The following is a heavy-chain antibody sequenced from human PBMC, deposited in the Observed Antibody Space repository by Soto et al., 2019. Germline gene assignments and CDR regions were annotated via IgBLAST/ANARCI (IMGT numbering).Heavy chain of an antibody. J-gene: IGHJ4*02. CDR1: GFTFNPHR. CDR2: ISDGGLTL. CDR3: AREHRTGYD. D-gene: IGHD5-12*01. Sequence: MQLVESGGGVVQPGGPLRLSCAASGFTFNPHRTNWVRQAPGKGLEWISSISDGGLTLLNSDSVKGRLTISRDNAKNSVFLQMHSLRDEDSAVYYCAREHRTGYDWGQGPQVTVSS. V-gene: IGHV3-48*02.